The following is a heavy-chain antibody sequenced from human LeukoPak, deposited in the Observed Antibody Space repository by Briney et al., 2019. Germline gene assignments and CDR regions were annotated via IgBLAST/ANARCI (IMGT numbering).Heavy chain of an antibody. J-gene: IGHJ4*02. CDR2: IYHSGST. Sequence: PSETLSLTCTVSGYSISSGYYWGWIRQPPGKGLEWIGSIYHSGSTYYNPSLKSRVTISVDTSKNQFSLKLSSVTAADTAVYYCARDPTYCSGGSCGIDYWGQGTLVTVSS. V-gene: IGHV4-38-2*02. CDR3: ARDPTYCSGGSCGIDY. D-gene: IGHD2-15*01. CDR1: GYSISSGYY.